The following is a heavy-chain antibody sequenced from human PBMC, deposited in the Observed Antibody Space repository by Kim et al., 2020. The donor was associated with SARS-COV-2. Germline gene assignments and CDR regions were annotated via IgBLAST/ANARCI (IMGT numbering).Heavy chain of an antibody. V-gene: IGHV3-23*01. J-gene: IGHJ6*01. D-gene: IGHD3-16*01. CDR3: AKSESRSIHDFVDG. Sequence: GGSLRLSCAASGFTFGTYAMHWVRQAPGKGLEAVSGISSSGGSIGAADSVKGRFRISRDNSRNTLYLQMNSLRAEDTAMYYCAKSESRSIHDFVDGCGQG. CDR1: GFTFGTYA. CDR2: ISSSGGSI.